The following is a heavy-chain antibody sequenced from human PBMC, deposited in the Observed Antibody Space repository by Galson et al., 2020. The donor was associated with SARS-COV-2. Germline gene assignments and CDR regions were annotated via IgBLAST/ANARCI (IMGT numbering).Heavy chain of an antibody. CDR2: INTSGST. D-gene: IGHD4-17*01. V-gene: IGHV4-4*07. J-gene: IGHJ4*02. Sequence: PSETLSLTCTVSGGSISSYYWSWIRQPAGKGLEWIGRINTSGSTNYSPSLKSRITMSLDTSTNQFSLKLGSVTAADTAVYYCARVYGGYAPYFDYWGQGTLVTVSS. CDR3: ARVYGGYAPYFDY. CDR1: GGSISSYY.